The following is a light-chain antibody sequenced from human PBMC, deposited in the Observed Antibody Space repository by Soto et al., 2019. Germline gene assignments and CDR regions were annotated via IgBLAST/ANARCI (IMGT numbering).Light chain of an antibody. CDR2: TAC. CDR3: QQAASLPST. Sequence: DIQMTQSPSSVCASVGDRVTMTRRARPGISTWLAGDQQKSGKAPNLGTYTACSLQSGAPSSSRGSGSGTDFTLTLSGLQPEDFATCYCQQAASLPSTFGQGTRLEIK. CDR1: PGISTW. V-gene: IGKV1-12*01. J-gene: IGKJ5*01.